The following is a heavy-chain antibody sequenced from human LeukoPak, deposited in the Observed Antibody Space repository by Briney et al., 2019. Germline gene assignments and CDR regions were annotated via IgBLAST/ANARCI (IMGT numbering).Heavy chain of an antibody. Sequence: SETLSLTCTVSGDSISSGSYWWSWLRQPAGKGLEWIGRIYSSGNTNYNPSLKSRVTVSVDTSKNQFSLKLRSVTAADTAVYYCARTTMVRGTYYMDVWGKGTTVTVSS. J-gene: IGHJ6*03. D-gene: IGHD3-10*01. V-gene: IGHV4-61*02. CDR2: IYSSGNT. CDR3: ARTTMVRGTYYMDV. CDR1: GDSISSGSYW.